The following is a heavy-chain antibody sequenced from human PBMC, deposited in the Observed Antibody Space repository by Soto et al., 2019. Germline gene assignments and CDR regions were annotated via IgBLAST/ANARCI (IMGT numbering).Heavy chain of an antibody. Sequence: QVHLVQSGAEVKGPGASLKVSCKASGYTFTNYGIHWVRQAPGQGLEWMGWISGYNGNTNYAQHLQDRVTMTRDTSTNTAYMELRSLRSDDTAVYYCAKERDGSSWSSAEYLQHWGQGTLVTVSS. D-gene: IGHD6-13*01. CDR1: GYTFTNYG. J-gene: IGHJ1*01. V-gene: IGHV1-18*01. CDR3: AKERDGSSWSSAEYLQH. CDR2: ISGYNGNT.